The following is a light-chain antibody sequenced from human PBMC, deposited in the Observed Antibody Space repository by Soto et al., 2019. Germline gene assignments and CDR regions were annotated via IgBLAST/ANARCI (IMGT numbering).Light chain of an antibody. Sequence: SYELTQPPSVSVAPGQTAIVTCGGNNIGSKTVHWYQLRPGQAPVLVLYDDRDRPSGIPERFSGSNSGNTATLTISRVEAGDEADYYCQVWDISTDPNYVFGTGTKVTVL. J-gene: IGLJ1*01. CDR1: NIGSKT. CDR2: DDR. CDR3: QVWDISTDPNYV. V-gene: IGLV3-21*02.